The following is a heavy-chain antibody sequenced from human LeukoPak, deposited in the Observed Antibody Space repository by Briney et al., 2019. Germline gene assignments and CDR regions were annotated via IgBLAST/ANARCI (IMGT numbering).Heavy chain of an antibody. CDR2: ISSSSSYI. CDR3: ARRLYYYYGMDV. Sequence: GGSLRLSCAASGFTFSSYSINWVRQAPGKGVEGVSSISSSSSYIYYADSVKGRFTISRDNAKNSLYLQMNSLRAEDTAVYYCARRLYYYYGMDVWGQGTTVTVSS. J-gene: IGHJ6*02. V-gene: IGHV3-21*01. D-gene: IGHD2-21*01. CDR1: GFTFSSYS.